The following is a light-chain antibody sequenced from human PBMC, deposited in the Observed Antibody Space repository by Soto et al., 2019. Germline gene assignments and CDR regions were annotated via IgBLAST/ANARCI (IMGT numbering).Light chain of an antibody. CDR2: GAS. J-gene: IGKJ2*01. V-gene: IGKV3-20*01. CDR3: QQYGSSPYT. Sequence: EIVLTQSPDTLSLSPGERATLSCRASQSVSSSYLAWYQQKPGQAHRLLIYGASSRATGIPDRFSGSGSGTDFTLTISRLEPEDFAVYYCQQYGSSPYTFGQGPKLELK. CDR1: QSVSSSY.